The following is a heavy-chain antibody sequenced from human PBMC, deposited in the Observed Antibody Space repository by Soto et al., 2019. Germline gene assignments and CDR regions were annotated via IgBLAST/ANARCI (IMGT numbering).Heavy chain of an antibody. V-gene: IGHV4-39*01. CDR3: AISDRGPYSSRPFDY. Sequence: PSETLSLTCTVSGGSISSSSYYWGWIRQPPGKGLEWIGSIYYSGSTYYNPSLKSRVTISVDTSKNQFSLKLSSVTAADTAVYYCAISDRGPYSSRPFDYWGQGTLVTVSS. CDR2: IYYSGST. D-gene: IGHD6-13*01. CDR1: GGSISSSSYY. J-gene: IGHJ4*02.